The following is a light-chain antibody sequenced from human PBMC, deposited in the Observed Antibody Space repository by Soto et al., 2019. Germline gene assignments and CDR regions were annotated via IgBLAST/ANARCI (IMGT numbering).Light chain of an antibody. V-gene: IGLV2-14*01. Sequence: QSALTQPASVSGSPGQSITISCAGTSGEVGRYNHVAWYQQHPGKVPKLIIYEVTKRPSGVSSRFSGSKSGNTASLSISRLQAEDEADYYCISYTGSSTSYVFGTGTKLTVL. CDR2: EVT. J-gene: IGLJ1*01. CDR1: SGEVGRYNH. CDR3: ISYTGSSTSYV.